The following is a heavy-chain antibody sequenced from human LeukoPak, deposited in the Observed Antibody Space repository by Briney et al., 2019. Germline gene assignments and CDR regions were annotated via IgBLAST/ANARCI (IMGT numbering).Heavy chain of an antibody. V-gene: IGHV3-74*01. CDR3: AKDHYWSIDY. J-gene: IGHJ4*02. Sequence: GGPLRLSCAASGFDFSSNWMHWVRHAPGQGLVWVSRIKGDGISTNYADSVKGRFTISRDIAKNTLYLQMNSLRAEDTGAYYCAKDHYWSIDYWGRGTLVTVSS. CDR1: GFDFSSNW. CDR2: IKGDGIST. D-gene: IGHD3-3*01.